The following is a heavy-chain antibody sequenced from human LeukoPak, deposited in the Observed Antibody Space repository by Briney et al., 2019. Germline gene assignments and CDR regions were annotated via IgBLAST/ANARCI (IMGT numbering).Heavy chain of an antibody. CDR2: IYHSGST. CDR1: GYSISSGYY. CDR3: ARAYSSSWYFNWFDP. V-gene: IGHV4-38-2*02. D-gene: IGHD6-13*01. J-gene: IGHJ5*02. Sequence: SETLSLTCTVSGYSISSGYYWGWIRQPPGKGLEWIGSIYHSGSTYYNPSLKTRVTISVDTSKNQFSLKLSSVTAADTAVYFCARAYSSSWYFNWFDPWGQGTLVTVSS.